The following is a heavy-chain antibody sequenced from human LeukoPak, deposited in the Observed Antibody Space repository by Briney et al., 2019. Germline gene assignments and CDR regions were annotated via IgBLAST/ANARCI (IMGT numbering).Heavy chain of an antibody. J-gene: IGHJ4*02. Sequence: PGGSLRLSCAASGFTFSRYWMSWVRQAPRKGLEWVANIKQDGSEKYYVDSVKDRFTISRDNAKNSLYLQMNSLRAEDTAVYYCAEYYYGSGSYPRVYFDYWGQGTLVTVSS. D-gene: IGHD3-10*01. CDR2: IKQDGSEK. V-gene: IGHV3-7*03. CDR1: GFTFSRYW. CDR3: AEYYYGSGSYPRVYFDY.